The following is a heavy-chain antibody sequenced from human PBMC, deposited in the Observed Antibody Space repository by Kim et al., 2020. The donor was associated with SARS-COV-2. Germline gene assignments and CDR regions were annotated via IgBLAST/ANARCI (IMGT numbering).Heavy chain of an antibody. V-gene: IGHV4-34*01. J-gene: IGHJ4*02. Sequence: SETLSLTCAVYGGSFSGHYWTWIRQPPGKGLEWIGEIDHDANTNYNPSLKSRVTMSVDTSKNQFSLKLNSVTDSDAAVYYCARGLVGANAVIYFWGQGTLVTVSP. CDR2: IDHDANT. CDR3: ARGLVGANAVIYF. D-gene: IGHD1-26*01. CDR1: GGSFSGHY.